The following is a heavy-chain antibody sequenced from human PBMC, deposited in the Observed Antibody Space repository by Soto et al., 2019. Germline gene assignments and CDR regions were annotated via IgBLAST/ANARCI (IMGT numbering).Heavy chain of an antibody. CDR2: VNHILSMS. V-gene: IGHV1-69*02. CDR3: ATSYVSGYRGYNY. Sequence: QVQMVKSGAEVKKPGSSVKVSCKASGDTFSFYTINWVRQAPGLGLECMGRVNHILSMSNYAQKYQGRVTMTADKSTSTDYMELRSLSCKDTVFYYCATSYVSGYRGYNYRGLGGPVTVS. D-gene: IGHD3-10*01. CDR1: GDTFSFYT. J-gene: IGHJ4*02.